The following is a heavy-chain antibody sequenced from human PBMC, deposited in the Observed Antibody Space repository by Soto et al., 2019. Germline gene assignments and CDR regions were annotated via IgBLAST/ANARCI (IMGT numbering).Heavy chain of an antibody. J-gene: IGHJ4*02. CDR1: GFAIRNNA. CDR3: VRAAGIAAAGSSQGVL. D-gene: IGHD6-13*01. Sequence: QVQLVESGGGVVQPGRSLTLSCEASGFAIRNNAIHWVRQAPGKGLEWVAVISFEGSHKYYADSVKGRFTVSRDNSKNTVSLQKDRLTSEDSSLYYCVRAAGIAAAGSSQGVLWGQGTRVTVSS. V-gene: IGHV3-30-3*01. CDR2: ISFEGSHK.